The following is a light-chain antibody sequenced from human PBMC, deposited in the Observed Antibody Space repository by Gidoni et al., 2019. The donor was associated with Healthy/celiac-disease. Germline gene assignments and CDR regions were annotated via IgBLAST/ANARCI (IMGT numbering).Light chain of an antibody. CDR3: QSYDSSLSGSV. V-gene: IGLV1-40*01. CDR1: SSNIGAGYD. Sequence: QSVLTQPPSVSGAPGQRVTISCTGSSSNIGAGYDVHWYQQLPGTAPKLLIYGKRDRHSGVPDRFSGSKSGTSASLAITGLQAEDEADYYCQSYDSSLSGSVFGGGTKLTVL. CDR2: GKR. J-gene: IGLJ2*01.